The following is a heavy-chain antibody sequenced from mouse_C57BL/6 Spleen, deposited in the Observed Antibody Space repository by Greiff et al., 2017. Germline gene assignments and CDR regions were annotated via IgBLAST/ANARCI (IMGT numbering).Heavy chain of an antibody. J-gene: IGHJ1*03. CDR1: GFTFSSYT. CDR3: ARPPYYYGEGYFDV. V-gene: IGHV5-9*01. D-gene: IGHD1-1*01. CDR2: ISGGGGNT. Sequence: EVHLVESGGGLVKPGGSLKLSCAASGFTFSSYTMSWVRQTPEKRLEWVATISGGGGNTYYPDSVKGRFTISRDNAKNTLYLQMSSLRSEDTALYYCARPPYYYGEGYFDVWGTGTTVTVSS.